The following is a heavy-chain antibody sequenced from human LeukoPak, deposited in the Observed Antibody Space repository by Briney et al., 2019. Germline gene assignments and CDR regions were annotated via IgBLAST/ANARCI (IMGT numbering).Heavy chain of an antibody. V-gene: IGHV3-23*01. Sequence: GGSLRLSCAASRFTFSSYAMSWVRQAPGKGLEWVSSISGSGGSTYYADSVKGRFTISRDNSKNTLYLQMNSLRAEDTAVYYCAKESSTYGGSYSGYWGQGSLVTVSS. CDR3: AKESSTYGGSYSGY. J-gene: IGHJ4*02. CDR2: ISGSGGST. CDR1: RFTFSSYA. D-gene: IGHD1-26*01.